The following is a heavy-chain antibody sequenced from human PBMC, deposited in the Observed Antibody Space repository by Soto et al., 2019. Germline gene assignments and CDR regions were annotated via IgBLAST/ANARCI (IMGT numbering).Heavy chain of an antibody. CDR2: INRDGSST. J-gene: IGHJ5*01. D-gene: IGHD6-13*01. CDR1: GFTFSSHW. Sequence: GGSLRLSCAASGFTFSSHWMHWVRHAPGTGLVWVSRINRDGSSTSYGEAVKGRFTIARDNAKNTLYRQRNSVRAEDTAVYYGARDAGDSSRWYWFDSWGQGTRVTVSS. V-gene: IGHV3-74*01. CDR3: ARDAGDSSRWYWFDS.